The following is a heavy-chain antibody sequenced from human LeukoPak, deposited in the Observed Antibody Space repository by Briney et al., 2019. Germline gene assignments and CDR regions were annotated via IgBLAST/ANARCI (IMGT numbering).Heavy chain of an antibody. J-gene: IGHJ4*02. CDR3: AREYDGAYYFDY. CDR2: IIPIFGTA. CDR1: GGTFSSYA. V-gene: IGHV1-69*13. D-gene: IGHD2-8*01. Sequence: APVKVSCKASGGTFSSYAISWVRQAPGQGFEWMGGIIPIFGTANYAQKFQGRVTITADESTSTAYMELSSLRSEDTAVYYCAREYDGAYYFDYWGQGTLVTVSS.